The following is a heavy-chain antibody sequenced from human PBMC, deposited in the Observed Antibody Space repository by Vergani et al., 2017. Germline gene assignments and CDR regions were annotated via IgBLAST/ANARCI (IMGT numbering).Heavy chain of an antibody. CDR1: GFTFSSYS. V-gene: IGHV3-21*01. CDR2: ISSSSSYI. CDR3: ARGVTMVRGVSDFDY. D-gene: IGHD3-10*01. J-gene: IGHJ4*02. Sequence: EVQLLESGGGLVQPGGSLRLSCAASGFTFSSYSMNWVRQAPGKGLEWVSSISSSSSYIYYADSVKGRFTISRDNAKNSLYLQMNSLRAEDTAVYYCARGVTMVRGVSDFDYWGQGTLVTVSS.